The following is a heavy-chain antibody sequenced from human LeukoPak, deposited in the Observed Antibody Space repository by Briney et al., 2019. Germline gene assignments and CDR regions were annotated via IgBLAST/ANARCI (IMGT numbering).Heavy chain of an antibody. Sequence: PGGSLRLSCAASGFTFDDYAMHWVRQAPGKGLEWVSLISGDGGSTYYADSVKGRFTISRDNSKNSLYLQMNSLRTEDTALSYCAKESLGYCSGGSCYGAFDIWGQGTMVTVSS. D-gene: IGHD2-15*01. J-gene: IGHJ3*02. CDR3: AKESLGYCSGGSCYGAFDI. V-gene: IGHV3-43*02. CDR2: ISGDGGST. CDR1: GFTFDDYA.